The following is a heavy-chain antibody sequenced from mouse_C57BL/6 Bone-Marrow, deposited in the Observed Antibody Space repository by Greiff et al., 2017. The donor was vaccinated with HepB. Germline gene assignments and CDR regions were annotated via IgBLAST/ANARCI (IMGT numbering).Heavy chain of an antibody. V-gene: IGHV1-81*01. D-gene: IGHD2-4*01. CDR3: ARSYYDYESYFDY. CDR1: GYTFTSYG. Sequence: QVQLQQSGAELARPGASVKLSCKASGYTFTSYGISWVKQRTGQGLEWIGEIYPRSGNTYYNEKFKGKATLTADKSSSTAYMELRSLTSEDSAVYFCARSYYDYESYFDYWGQGTTLTVSS. J-gene: IGHJ2*01. CDR2: IYPRSGNT.